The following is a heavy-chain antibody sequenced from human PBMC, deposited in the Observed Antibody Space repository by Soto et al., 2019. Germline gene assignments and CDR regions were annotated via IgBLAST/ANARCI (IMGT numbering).Heavy chain of an antibody. CDR2: IYSGGTT. CDR1: GFTVGTNY. D-gene: IGHD4-17*01. V-gene: IGHV3-66*01. J-gene: IGHJ5*02. Sequence: GGSLRLSCAASGFTVGTNYMSWVRQAPGKGLEWVSVIYSGGTTYYADSVKGRFTMSRDTSKNTLYFQMNSLRVEDTAVYYCARVSYGGSYDNWFDPWGQGTLVTVSS. CDR3: ARVSYGGSYDNWFDP.